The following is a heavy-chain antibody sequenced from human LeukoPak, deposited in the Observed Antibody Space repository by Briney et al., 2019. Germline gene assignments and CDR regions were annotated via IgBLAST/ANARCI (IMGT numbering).Heavy chain of an antibody. D-gene: IGHD2-21*02. CDR1: GYNFPSYD. CDR2: MNPNSGDT. V-gene: IGHV1-8*01. CDR3: ARVYLYTSASDV. J-gene: IGHJ4*02. Sequence: GASVRVSCKASGYNFPSYDINWVRQAPGQGLEWMGWMNPNSGDTGYAQKFQGRVTMTRTTSINTAYMELSSLRSDDTAVYYCARVYLYTSASDVWGQGTLVTVSS.